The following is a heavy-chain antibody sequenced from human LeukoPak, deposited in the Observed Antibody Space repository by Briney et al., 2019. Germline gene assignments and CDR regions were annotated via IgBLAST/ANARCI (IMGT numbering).Heavy chain of an antibody. V-gene: IGHV3-21*01. CDR1: GFTFSSYS. CDR2: ISSSSSYI. CDR3: ARLGQWLAVDY. Sequence: GGSLRLSCAASGFTFSSYSMNWVRQAPGKGLEWVSSISSSSSYIYYADSEKGRFTISRDNAKNSLYLQMNSLRAEDTAVYYCARLGQWLAVDYWGQGTLVTVSS. J-gene: IGHJ4*02. D-gene: IGHD6-19*01.